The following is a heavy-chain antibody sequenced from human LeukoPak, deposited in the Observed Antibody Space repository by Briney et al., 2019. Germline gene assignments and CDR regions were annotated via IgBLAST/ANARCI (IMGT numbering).Heavy chain of an antibody. CDR1: GFTFSSYA. D-gene: IGHD6-13*01. Sequence: GQSRRLSWAASGFTFSSYAMNWVRQAAGEVLEWVSAISRSGMSTYYADSVTGRVHNSRDQPKNTMYLQMTSLRAEDTAVYYCAKGTLPAAGTAYGMDVWGQGTTVSVSS. V-gene: IGHV3-23*01. CDR3: AKGTLPAAGTAYGMDV. J-gene: IGHJ6*02. CDR2: ISRSGMST.